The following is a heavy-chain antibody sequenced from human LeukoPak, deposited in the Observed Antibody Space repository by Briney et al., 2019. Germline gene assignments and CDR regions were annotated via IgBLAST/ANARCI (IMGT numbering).Heavy chain of an antibody. Sequence: SVKVSCKASGGTFSSYAISWVRQAPGQGLEWMGRIIPILGIANYAQKFQGRVTITADKSTSTAYMELSSLRSEDTAVYYCARDRRDGYNFDYWGQGTLVTVSS. CDR3: ARDRRDGYNFDY. CDR2: IIPILGIA. CDR1: GGTFSSYA. J-gene: IGHJ4*02. D-gene: IGHD5-24*01. V-gene: IGHV1-69*04.